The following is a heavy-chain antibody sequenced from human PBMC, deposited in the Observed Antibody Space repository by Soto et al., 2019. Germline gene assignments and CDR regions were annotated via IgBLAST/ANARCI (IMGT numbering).Heavy chain of an antibody. V-gene: IGHV3-64*01. CDR1: GFTFSSYA. CDR3: ARPYYYGSGSYLVGYFDY. D-gene: IGHD3-10*01. Sequence: GGSLRLSCAASGFTFSSYAMHWVRQAPGKGLEYVSAISSNGGSTYYANSVNGRFTISRDNSKNTLYLQMGSLRAEDMAVYYCARPYYYGSGSYLVGYFDYWGQGTLVTVSS. CDR2: ISSNGGST. J-gene: IGHJ4*02.